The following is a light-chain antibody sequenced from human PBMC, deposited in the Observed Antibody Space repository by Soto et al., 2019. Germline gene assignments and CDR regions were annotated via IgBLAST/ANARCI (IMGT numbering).Light chain of an antibody. CDR1: QSVSSY. V-gene: IGKV3-11*01. J-gene: IGKJ3*01. CDR2: DAS. Sequence: EMVLTQSPATLSLSPGERATLSSRASQSVSSYLAWYQQKPGQAPRLLIYDASNRATGIPARFSGSGSGTDFTLTISSLQPEDFAVYYCQQRSNWVFTFGPGTKVDIK. CDR3: QQRSNWVFT.